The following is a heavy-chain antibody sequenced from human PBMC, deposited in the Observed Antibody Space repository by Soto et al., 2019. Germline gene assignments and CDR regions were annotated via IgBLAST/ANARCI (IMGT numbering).Heavy chain of an antibody. CDR1: GVSINNYY. CDR3: ARLLGYCSGGSCYGNNWFDP. J-gene: IGHJ5*02. Sequence: PSETLSLTCTVSGVSINNYYWSWIRQPPGKGLEWIGYIYYSGTTNYNPSLKSRVTISVDTSKNQFSLKLSSVTAADTAVYYCARLLGYCSGGSCYGNNWFDPWGQGTLVTVSS. D-gene: IGHD2-15*01. V-gene: IGHV4-59*08. CDR2: IYYSGTT.